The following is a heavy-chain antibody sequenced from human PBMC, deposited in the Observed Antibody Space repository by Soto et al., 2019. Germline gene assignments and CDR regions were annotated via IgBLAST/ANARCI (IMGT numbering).Heavy chain of an antibody. D-gene: IGHD3-10*01. V-gene: IGHV4-38-2*01. CDR2: IYHSGST. CDR3: GRGGGKAMVSGVS. CDR1: GYSISSGYY. J-gene: IGHJ6*02. Sequence: PSETLSLTCAVSGYSISSGYYWGWIRQPPGKGLEWIGSIYHSGSTYYNPSLKSRVTISVDTSKNQFSLKLSSVTAADTAVYYCGRGGGKAMVSGVSWGQGTTVTVSS.